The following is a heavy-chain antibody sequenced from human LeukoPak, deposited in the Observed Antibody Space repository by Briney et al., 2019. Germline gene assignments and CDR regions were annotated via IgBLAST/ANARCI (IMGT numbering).Heavy chain of an antibody. D-gene: IGHD3-3*01. CDR2: INHSGST. CDR3: ARVKYYDFWSGYYYFDY. V-gene: IGHV4-34*01. CDR1: GGSFSGYY. J-gene: IGHJ4*02. Sequence: SETLSLTCAVCGGSFSGYYWSWIRQPPGKGLEWIGEINHSGSTNYNPSLKSRVTISVDTSKNQFSLKLSSVTAADTAVYYCARVKYYDFWSGYYYFDYWGQGTLVTVSS.